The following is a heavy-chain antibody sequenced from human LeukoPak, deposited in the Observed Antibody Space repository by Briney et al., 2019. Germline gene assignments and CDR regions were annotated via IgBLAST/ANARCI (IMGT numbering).Heavy chain of an antibody. CDR1: GFTFSHYA. CDR2: INGGGDAT. J-gene: IGHJ4*02. Sequence: GGSLRLSCAASGFTFSHYAMSCVRQAPGKGLEWVSAINGGGDATKYAYSVQGRFTISRDNSKNTLSLQMNSLRVEDTAVYFCAKSDCGSDGCKLLNYWGQGTLVTVSS. CDR3: AKSDCGSDGCKLLNY. D-gene: IGHD2-21*01. V-gene: IGHV3-23*01.